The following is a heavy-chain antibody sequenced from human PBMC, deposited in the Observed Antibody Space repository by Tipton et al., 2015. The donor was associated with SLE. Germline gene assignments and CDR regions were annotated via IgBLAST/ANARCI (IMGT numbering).Heavy chain of an antibody. Sequence: QLVQSGGGLVQPGGSLRLSCAASGFTFSNYWMSWVRQAPGKGLEWVANIKQDGTEKCYVDSVKGRFTISRDNAKNSLYLQMNSLRAEDTAVYYCARDRYWRTAEYFQHWGQGTLVTVSS. V-gene: IGHV3-7*01. CDR3: ARDRYWRTAEYFQH. CDR1: GFTFSNYW. CDR2: IKQDGTEK. J-gene: IGHJ1*01. D-gene: IGHD3-3*01.